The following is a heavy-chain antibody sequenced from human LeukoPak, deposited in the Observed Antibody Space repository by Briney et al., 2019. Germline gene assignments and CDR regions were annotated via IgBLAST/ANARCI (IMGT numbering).Heavy chain of an antibody. CDR1: GGSISSGGYY. CDR2: IYYSGST. J-gene: IGHJ5*02. V-gene: IGHV4-31*03. Sequence: SETLSLTCTVSGGSISSGGYYWSWIRQHPGKGLEWIGYIYYSGSTYYNPSPKSRVTISVDTSKNQFSLKLSSVTAADTAVYYCARSMVRGVIIRAGFDPWGQGTLVTVSS. CDR3: ARSMVRGVIIRAGFDP. D-gene: IGHD3-10*01.